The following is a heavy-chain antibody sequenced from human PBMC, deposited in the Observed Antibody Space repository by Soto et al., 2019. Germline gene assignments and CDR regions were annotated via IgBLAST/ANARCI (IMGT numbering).Heavy chain of an antibody. Sequence: SETLSLTCTVSGGSISSGDYYWSWIRQPPGKGLEWIGYIYYSGSTYYNPSLKSRVTISVDTSKNQFSLKLSSVTAADTAVYYCARDSIAAAGSPFFDNWGQGTLVTVSS. J-gene: IGHJ4*02. D-gene: IGHD6-13*01. CDR1: GGSISSGDYY. CDR3: ARDSIAAAGSPFFDN. V-gene: IGHV4-30-4*01. CDR2: IYYSGST.